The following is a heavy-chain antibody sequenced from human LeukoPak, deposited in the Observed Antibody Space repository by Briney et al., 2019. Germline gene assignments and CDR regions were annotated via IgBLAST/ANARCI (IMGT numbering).Heavy chain of an antibody. D-gene: IGHD2-2*01. CDR1: GFTFSIYS. CDR3: ARGPSCTSTSCYTTGLFDY. CDR2: ISSSSNST. J-gene: IGHJ4*02. V-gene: IGHV3-21*01. Sequence: GGSLRLSCTASGFTFSIYSMSWVRQAPGKGLEWVSSISSSSNSTYYADSVKGQFTISRDNAKNSLYLQMNSLRAGDTAVYYCARGPSCTSTSCYTTGLFDYWGQGTLVTVPS.